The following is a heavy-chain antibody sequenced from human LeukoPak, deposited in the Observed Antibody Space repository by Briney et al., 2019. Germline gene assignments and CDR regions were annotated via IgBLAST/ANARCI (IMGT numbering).Heavy chain of an antibody. J-gene: IGHJ4*02. V-gene: IGHV3-11*01. Sequence: GGSLRLSYAASGFTFGDYVMSWVRQAPGKGLEWVSYIDPSGTALFYADSVKGRFTISRDNGKNSLYLQLRSLRADDTAVYYCARAAYNWDWGQGTLVNVSS. CDR2: IDPSGTAL. CDR1: GFTFGDYV. CDR3: ARAAYNWD. D-gene: IGHD1-20*01.